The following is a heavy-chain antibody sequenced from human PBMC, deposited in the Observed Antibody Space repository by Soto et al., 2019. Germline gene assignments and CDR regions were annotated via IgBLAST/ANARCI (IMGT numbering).Heavy chain of an antibody. CDR2: IYWDDDK. D-gene: IGHD3-16*01. J-gene: IGHJ4*02. Sequence: SGPTLVNPTQTLTLTCSLSGFSVSSNGARVGWIRQPPGKALEWLALIYWDDDKKYNPSLKSRLTITKDTSENQVVLTVTDVDPADTATYYCVHGTIGRYGHVYFDYWGQGNLVTVSS. V-gene: IGHV2-5*02. CDR3: VHGTIGRYGHVYFDY. CDR1: GFSVSSNGAR.